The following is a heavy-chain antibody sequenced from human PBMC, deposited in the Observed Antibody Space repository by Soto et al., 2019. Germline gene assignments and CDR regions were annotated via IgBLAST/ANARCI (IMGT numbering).Heavy chain of an antibody. D-gene: IGHD3-9*01. Sequence: EVQLVESGGGLVKPGGSLRLSCAASGFTFSSYSMNWVRQAPGKGLEWVSAIRSSSSYIYYPDSVKGRFTISKDNAKNSLYLEMNRLRAEEKAVYYWARAVQDILTGYYEEFFDYWGQGTLVTVSS. CDR2: IRSSSSYI. V-gene: IGHV3-21*01. CDR1: GFTFSSYS. J-gene: IGHJ4*02. CDR3: ARAVQDILTGYYEEFFDY.